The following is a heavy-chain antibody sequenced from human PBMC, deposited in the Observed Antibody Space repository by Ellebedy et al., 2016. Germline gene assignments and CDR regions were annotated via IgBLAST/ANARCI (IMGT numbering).Heavy chain of an antibody. J-gene: IGHJ4*02. CDR3: ASRGFDGTNFDY. D-gene: IGHD2-2*01. V-gene: IGHV1-18*01. CDR1: GYTFTSYG. CDR2: ISAYNGNT. Sequence: ASVKVSCXASGYTFTSYGISWVRQAPGQGLEWMGWISAYNGNTNYAQKLQGRVTMTTDTSTSTAYMELRSLRSDDTAVYYCASRGFDGTNFDYWGQGTLVTVSS.